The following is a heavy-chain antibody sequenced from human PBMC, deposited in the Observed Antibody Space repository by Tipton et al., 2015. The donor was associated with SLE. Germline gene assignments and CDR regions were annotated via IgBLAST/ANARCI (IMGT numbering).Heavy chain of an antibody. CDR2: FYYSGTT. CDR1: GGAISCYY. Sequence: TLSLTCTVSGGAISCYYWSWIRQPPGKGLEWIGYFYYSGTTDYNPSLKSRVTISVDTSKNQFSLKLSSVTAADTAVYYCTRRCDFWSGRPDAFDIWGQGSLVTVSS. V-gene: IGHV4-59*08. D-gene: IGHD3-3*01. CDR3: TRRCDFWSGRPDAFDI. J-gene: IGHJ3*02.